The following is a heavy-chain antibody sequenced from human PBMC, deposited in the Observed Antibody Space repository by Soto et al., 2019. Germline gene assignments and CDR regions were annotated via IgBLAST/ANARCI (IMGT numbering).Heavy chain of an antibody. CDR2: ISSSGSTI. CDR1: GFTFSSYE. Sequence: PGGSLRLSCAASGFTFSSYEMNWVRQAPGKGLEWVSYISSSGSTIYYADSVKGRFTISRDDAKNSLYLQMNSLRAENTAVYYFARAPYGKNFFDYCGQGSLATVSS. D-gene: IGHD4-17*01. CDR3: ARAPYGKNFFDY. V-gene: IGHV3-48*03. J-gene: IGHJ4*02.